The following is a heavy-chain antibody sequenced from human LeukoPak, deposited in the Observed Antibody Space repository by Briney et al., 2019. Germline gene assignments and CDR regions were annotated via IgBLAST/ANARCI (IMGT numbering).Heavy chain of an antibody. CDR3: ARAQSITIFGVVYRPYYYYYYMDV. D-gene: IGHD3-3*01. J-gene: IGHJ6*03. V-gene: IGHV1-2*02. CDR2: INPNSGGT. Sequence: GASVKVSCKASGYTFTSYGISWVRQAPGQGLEWMGWINPNSGGTNYAQKFQGRVTMTRDTSISTAYMELSRLRSDDTAVYYCARAQSITIFGVVYRPYYYYYYMDVWGKGTTVTVSS. CDR1: GYTFTSYG.